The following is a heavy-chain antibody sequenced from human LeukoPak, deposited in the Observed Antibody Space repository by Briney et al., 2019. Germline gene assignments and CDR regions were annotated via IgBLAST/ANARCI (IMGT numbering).Heavy chain of an antibody. V-gene: IGHV4-34*01. Sequence: PSETLSLTCAVNGVSFSDFYWSWIRQPPGRGLEWIGEINHSGSTNYNPSLKSRVTISLDTSKTQFSLKLSSVTAADTAVYYCARHRYCTNGVCYLVPRAFDPWGQGTLVTVSS. CDR1: GVSFSDFY. J-gene: IGHJ5*02. D-gene: IGHD2-8*01. CDR2: INHSGST. CDR3: ARHRYCTNGVCYLVPRAFDP.